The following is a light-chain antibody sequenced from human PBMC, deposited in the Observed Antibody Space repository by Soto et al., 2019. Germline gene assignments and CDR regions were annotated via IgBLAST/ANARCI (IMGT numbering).Light chain of an antibody. V-gene: IGKV3-20*01. J-gene: IGKJ1*01. Sequence: EIVLTQSPGTLSLSPGERATLSCRASQGVSSSFLAWYQQQPGQAPRLLIYGASSRATGIHDRFRGSGSGTDFTLTIRGLEPEDFAVSYCQQYDISPWTFGQGTKVEIK. CDR1: QGVSSSF. CDR3: QQYDISPWT. CDR2: GAS.